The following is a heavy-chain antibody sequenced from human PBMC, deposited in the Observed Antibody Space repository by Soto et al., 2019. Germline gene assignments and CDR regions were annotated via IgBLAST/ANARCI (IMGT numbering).Heavy chain of an antibody. CDR1: GYTFTSYG. CDR2: ISAYNGNT. D-gene: IGHD3-10*01. V-gene: IGHV1-18*01. Sequence: ASVKVSCKASGYTFTSYGISWVRQAPGQGLEWMGWISAYNGNTNYAQKLQGRVTMTTDTSTSTAYMELRSLRSDDTAVYYCATLYVSGNPNVYYSDGKDVWTQRTTVTVSS. CDR3: ATLYVSGNPNVYYSDGKDV. J-gene: IGHJ6*02.